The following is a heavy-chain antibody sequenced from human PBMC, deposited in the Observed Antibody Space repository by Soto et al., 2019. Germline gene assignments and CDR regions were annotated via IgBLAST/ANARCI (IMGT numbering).Heavy chain of an antibody. J-gene: IGHJ5*02. V-gene: IGHV4-34*01. CDR2: INHSGST. Sequence: SETLSLTCAVYGGSFSGYYWSWIRQPPGKGLEWIGEINHSGSTNYNPSLKSRVTISVDTSKNQFSLKLSSVTAADTAVYYCARGGPAGGSPHNWFDPWGQGTLVTVSS. CDR3: ARGGPAGGSPHNWFDP. D-gene: IGHD3-10*01. CDR1: GGSFSGYY.